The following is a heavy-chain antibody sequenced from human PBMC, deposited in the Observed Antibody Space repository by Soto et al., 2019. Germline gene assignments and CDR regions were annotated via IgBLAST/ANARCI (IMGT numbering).Heavy chain of an antibody. D-gene: IGHD6-19*01. J-gene: IGHJ4*02. CDR1: GFTA. Sequence: EVQLLESGGGLVQPGGSLRLSCAASGFTAMSWVRQAPGKGLEWVSVISGSGGSTYYADSVKGRFTISRDNSKNTLYLQMNSRRAEDTAVYYCANLSSGWFGPVDYWGQGTLVTVSS. V-gene: IGHV3-23*01. CDR3: ANLSSGWFGPVDY. CDR2: ISGSGGST.